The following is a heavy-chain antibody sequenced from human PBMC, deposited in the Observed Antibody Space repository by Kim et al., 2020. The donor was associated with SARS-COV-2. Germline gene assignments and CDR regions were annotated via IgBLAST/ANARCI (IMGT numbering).Heavy chain of an antibody. CDR3: ARIWRHSNYGGGKLDP. CDR1: GGSFSGYY. D-gene: IGHD4-4*01. J-gene: IGHJ5*02. V-gene: IGHV4-34*01. CDR2: INHSGST. Sequence: SETLSLTCAVYGGSFSGYYWSWIRQPPGKGLEWIGEINHSGSTNYNPSLKSRVTISVDTSKNQFSLKLSSVTAADTAVYYCARIWRHSNYGGGKLDPWGQGTLVTVSS.